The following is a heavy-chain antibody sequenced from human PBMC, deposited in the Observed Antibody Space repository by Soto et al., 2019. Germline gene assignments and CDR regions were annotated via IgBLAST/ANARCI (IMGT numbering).Heavy chain of an antibody. V-gene: IGHV1-69*13. CDR1: GGTFSSYA. Sequence: GASVKVSCKASGGTFSSYAISWVRQAPGQGLEWMGGIIPIFGTANYAQKFQGRVTITADESTSTAYMELSSLRSEDTAVYYCARVAGQDDSSGYAIYYYYGMDVWGQGTTVTVSS. J-gene: IGHJ6*02. CDR3: ARVAGQDDSSGYAIYYYYGMDV. CDR2: IIPIFGTA. D-gene: IGHD3-22*01.